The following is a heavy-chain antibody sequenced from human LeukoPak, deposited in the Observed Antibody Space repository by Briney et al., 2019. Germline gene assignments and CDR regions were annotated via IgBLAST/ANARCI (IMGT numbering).Heavy chain of an antibody. D-gene: IGHD2-8*01. CDR1: RFTFSSYA. Sequence: PGGSLRLSCAASRFTFSSYAMSWVRQAPGKGLVWVSAIGDSAYSTYYADSVKGQFTISRDNSKNTLYLQMNSLRAEDTAVYYCATYCTDGVCPGRYFQYWGQGTLVTVSS. CDR2: IGDSAYST. CDR3: ATYCTDGVCPGRYFQY. J-gene: IGHJ1*01. V-gene: IGHV3-23*01.